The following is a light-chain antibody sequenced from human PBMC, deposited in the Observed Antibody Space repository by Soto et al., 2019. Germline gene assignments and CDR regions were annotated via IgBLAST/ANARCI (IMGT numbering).Light chain of an antibody. CDR1: QGISNS. Sequence: DIQMTQSPSSLSASIGDRVTISCRASQGISNSLAWYQQKAGEVPKLLIYAASTSHSGVPSRFRGSGSGTDFTLTISSLQPEDVVTYYCQNYKSAPRTFGQGTKVEIK. CDR3: QNYKSAPRT. J-gene: IGKJ1*01. CDR2: AAS. V-gene: IGKV1-27*01.